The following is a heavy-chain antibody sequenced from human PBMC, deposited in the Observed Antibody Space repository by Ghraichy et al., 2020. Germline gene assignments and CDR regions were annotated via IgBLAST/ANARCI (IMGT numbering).Heavy chain of an antibody. V-gene: IGHV3-48*01. CDR1: GFTFSSYS. CDR3: ARETSGSYYDGGLDP. Sequence: GGSLRLSCAASGFTFSSYSMNWVRQAPGKGLEWVSYISSSSSTIYYADSVKGRFTISRDNAKNSLYLQMNSLRAEDTAVYYCARETSGSYYDGGLDPWGQGTLVTVSS. J-gene: IGHJ5*02. CDR2: ISSSSSTI. D-gene: IGHD1-26*01.